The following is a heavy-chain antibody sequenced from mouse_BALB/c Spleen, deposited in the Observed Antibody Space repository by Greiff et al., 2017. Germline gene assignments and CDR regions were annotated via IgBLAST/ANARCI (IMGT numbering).Heavy chain of an antibody. CDR2: ISNGGGST. CDR3: ARQVVRGYFDY. Sequence: EVMLVESGGGLVQPGGSLKLSCAASGFTFSSYTMSWVRQTPEKRLEWVAYISNGGGSTYYPDTVKGRFTISRDNAKNTLYLQMSSLKSEDTAMYYCARQVVRGYFDYWGQGTTLTVSS. D-gene: IGHD3-2*02. V-gene: IGHV5-12-2*01. CDR1: GFTFSSYT. J-gene: IGHJ2*01.